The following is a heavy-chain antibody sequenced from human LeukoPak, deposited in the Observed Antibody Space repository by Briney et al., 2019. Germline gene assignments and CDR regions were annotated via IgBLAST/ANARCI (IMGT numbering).Heavy chain of an antibody. D-gene: IGHD2-2*01. CDR2: IGSSSSYI. Sequence: GGSLRLSCAASGFTFSSYSMNWVRQAPGKGLEWISSIGSSSSYIYYADSVKGRFTISRDNAKNSLYLQMNSLRAEDTAVYYCARSQGGSSTSCFSFDYWGQGTLVTV. V-gene: IGHV3-21*01. J-gene: IGHJ4*02. CDR1: GFTFSSYS. CDR3: ARSQGGSSTSCFSFDY.